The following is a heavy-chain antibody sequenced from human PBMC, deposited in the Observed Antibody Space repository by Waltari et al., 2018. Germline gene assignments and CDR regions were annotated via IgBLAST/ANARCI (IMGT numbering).Heavy chain of an antibody. CDR2: LHYSGTT. V-gene: IGHV4-38-2*01. J-gene: IGHJ6*03. CDR1: GYTVRGNFY. Sequence: QIQLQESGPRMVRPSETLSLRCSVSGYTVRGNFYWGWVRQSPGKGLEWIGSLHYSGTTYYQPSLQRRVAMSMDWSDNDFSLRLTSVTAADTAIYFCTSGQYYYMDVWGKGITVTVSS. CDR3: TSGQYYYMDV. D-gene: IGHD3-16*01.